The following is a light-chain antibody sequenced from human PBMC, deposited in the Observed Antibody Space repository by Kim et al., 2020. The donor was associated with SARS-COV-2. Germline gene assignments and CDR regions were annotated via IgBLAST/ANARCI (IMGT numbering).Light chain of an antibody. J-gene: IGKJ2*03. CDR1: QRVSIN. Sequence: SASVGHRVTLPCRAPQRVSINLNWYQPRPGKAPRLLIYGASTLQSGVPSRFSGSGSGTGFTLTISSLQPEDFAIYYCQQTFSTQYSFGQGTKLEI. V-gene: IGKV1-39*01. CDR3: QQTFSTQYS. CDR2: GAS.